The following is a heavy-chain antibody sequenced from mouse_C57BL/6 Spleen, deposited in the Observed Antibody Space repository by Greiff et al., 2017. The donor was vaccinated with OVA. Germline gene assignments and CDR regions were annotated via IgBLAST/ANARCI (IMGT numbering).Heavy chain of an antibody. Sequence: QVTLKESGPGILQPSQTLSLTCSFSGFSLSTFGMGVGWIRQPSGKGLEWLAHIWWDDDKYYNPALKSRLTISKDTSKNQVFLKIANVDTADTATYYCARCLYYGSSYGYAMDYWGQGTSVTVSS. CDR2: IWWDDDK. J-gene: IGHJ4*01. CDR3: ARCLYYGSSYGYAMDY. D-gene: IGHD1-1*01. CDR1: GFSLSTFGMG. V-gene: IGHV8-8*01.